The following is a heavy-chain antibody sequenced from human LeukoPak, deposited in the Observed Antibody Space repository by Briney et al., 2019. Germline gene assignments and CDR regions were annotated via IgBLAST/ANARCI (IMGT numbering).Heavy chain of an antibody. Sequence: GGSLRLSCAASGSAFNTYTMTWVRQAPGRGLEWVSSISSTSGYIYYADSVKGRSTISRGNAENSLYLQMNSLRAEDTAVYYCARVRGGYDYGCGPMDVWGKGTTVTVSS. V-gene: IGHV3-21*01. J-gene: IGHJ6*03. CDR1: GSAFNTYT. CDR3: ARVRGGYDYGCGPMDV. CDR2: ISSTSGYI. D-gene: IGHD5-12*01.